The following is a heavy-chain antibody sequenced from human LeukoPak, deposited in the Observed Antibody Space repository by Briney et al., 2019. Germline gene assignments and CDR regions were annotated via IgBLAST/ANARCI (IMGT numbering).Heavy chain of an antibody. CDR1: GYTFTSYV. CDR3: ARDLEYCSGGSCPNY. V-gene: IGHV1-18*01. D-gene: IGHD2-15*01. J-gene: IGHJ4*02. CDR2: INAYSGST. Sequence: ASVKVSCKASGYTFTSYVIIWVRQAPGQGLEWMGRINAYSGSTDYAQKFQDRFIMTTDTSTSTAYMELRSLRSDDTAVYYCARDLEYCSGGSCPNYWGQGTLVTVSS.